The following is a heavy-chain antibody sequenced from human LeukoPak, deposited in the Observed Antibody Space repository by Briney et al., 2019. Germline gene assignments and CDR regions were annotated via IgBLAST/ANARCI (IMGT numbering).Heavy chain of an antibody. Sequence: SETLSLTCTLSGGSISSFYWSWIRQPRGKGLEWIVYIFYSGSTNYNPSLESRVTISVDTSKNQFSLKLSSVTAADTAVYYCARTTESHSWRTRYYSYYMDVWGKGATVTVSS. CDR2: IFYSGST. J-gene: IGHJ6*03. D-gene: IGHD6-13*01. CDR1: GGSISSFY. V-gene: IGHV4-59*01. CDR3: ARTTESHSWRTRYYSYYMDV.